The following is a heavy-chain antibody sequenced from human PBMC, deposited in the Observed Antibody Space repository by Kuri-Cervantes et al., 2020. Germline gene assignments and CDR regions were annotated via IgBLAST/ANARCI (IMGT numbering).Heavy chain of an antibody. CDR2: IYHSGST. J-gene: IGHJ3*02. CDR3: ASDPQHYSSGWYQAFDI. Sequence: ESLKISCAVYGGSFSGYYWSWIRQPPGKGLEWIGYIYHSGSTYYNPSLKSRVTISVDTSKNQFSLKLSSVTAADTAVYYCASDPQHYSSGWYQAFDIWGQGTMVTVSS. CDR1: GGSFSGYY. V-gene: IGHV4-34*01. D-gene: IGHD6-19*01.